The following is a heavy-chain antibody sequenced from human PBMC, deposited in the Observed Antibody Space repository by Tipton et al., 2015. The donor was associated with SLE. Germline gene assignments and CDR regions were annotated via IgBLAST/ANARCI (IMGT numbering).Heavy chain of an antibody. J-gene: IGHJ4*02. CDR3: ARGKSNTDY. CDR2: VSYSGST. V-gene: IGHV4-39*07. Sequence: TLSLTCSVSGYSISNTDYYWGWIRQSPGKGLEWIATVSYSGSTYYNLSLRSRVTISVDTSKIQFSLKLSSVTAADTAVYFCARGKSNTDYWGRGTLVTVSS. CDR1: GYSISNTDYY. D-gene: IGHD4/OR15-4a*01.